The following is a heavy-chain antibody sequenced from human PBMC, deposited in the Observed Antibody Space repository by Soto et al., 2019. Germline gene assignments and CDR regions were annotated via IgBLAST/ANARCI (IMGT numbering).Heavy chain of an antibody. V-gene: IGHV5-51*01. CDR3: ARQDASGLLDF. D-gene: IGHD6-19*01. J-gene: IGHJ4*02. Sequence: PGESLKISCKGSGYSFTTYWIGWVRQMPGKGLEWMGIIYPGDSDTRYSPSFQGQVTISADKPISTAFLQWNSLKASDTAMYYCARQDASGLLDFWGQGTLVTVSS. CDR2: IYPGDSDT. CDR1: GYSFTTYW.